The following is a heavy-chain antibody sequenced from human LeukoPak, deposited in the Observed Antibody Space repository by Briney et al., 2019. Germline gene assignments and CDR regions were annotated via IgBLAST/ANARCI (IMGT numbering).Heavy chain of an antibody. Sequence: GGPLRLSCVASGFTFSSYWMSWVRQAPGKGLEWVANIKQDGSEKYYVDSVKGRFTISRDNAKNSLYLQMNSLRGEDTAVYYCARDNYYGSGSYPPLDYWGQGTLVTVSS. CDR3: ARDNYYGSGSYPPLDY. CDR2: IKQDGSEK. D-gene: IGHD3-10*01. V-gene: IGHV3-7*01. CDR1: GFTFSSYW. J-gene: IGHJ4*02.